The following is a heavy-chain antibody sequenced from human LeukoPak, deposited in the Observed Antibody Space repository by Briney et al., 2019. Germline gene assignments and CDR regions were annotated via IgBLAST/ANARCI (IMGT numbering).Heavy chain of an antibody. CDR1: GFTSSSYW. CDR2: INTDGSSI. Sequence: GGSLRLSCAASGFTSSSYWMHWVRQAPGKGLVWVSRINTDGSSISYADSVKGRFTISRDNAKNTLYVQMNSLRAEDTAVYYCASSYGDPRGYYYYYYMDVWGKGTTVTVS. V-gene: IGHV3-74*01. J-gene: IGHJ6*03. D-gene: IGHD4-17*01. CDR3: ASSYGDPRGYYYYYYMDV.